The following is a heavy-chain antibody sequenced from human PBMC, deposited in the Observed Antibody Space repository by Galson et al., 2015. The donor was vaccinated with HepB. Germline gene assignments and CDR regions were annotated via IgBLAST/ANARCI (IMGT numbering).Heavy chain of an antibody. Sequence: SLRLSCAASGFTFDDYTMHWVRQAPGKGLEWVSAISGSGGSTNYADSVKGRFTISRDNAKNSLYLQMNSLRAEDTAVYYCASWADYDFWSGYYTGARYYFDYWGQGTLVTVSS. J-gene: IGHJ4*02. V-gene: IGHV3-23*01. D-gene: IGHD3-3*01. CDR1: GFTFDDYT. CDR3: ASWADYDFWSGYYTGARYYFDY. CDR2: ISGSGGST.